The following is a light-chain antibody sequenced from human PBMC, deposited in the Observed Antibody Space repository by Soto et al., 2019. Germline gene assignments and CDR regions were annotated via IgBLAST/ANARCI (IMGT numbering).Light chain of an antibody. CDR1: QSISSS. CDR2: DAS. Sequence: EIVLTQSPATLSLSPGERATLSCRASQSISSSLAWYQQKPGQAPRLLIYDASTRATGFPARFSGSGSGTAFTLTIGSLEPEDFAVYYCQQRSEWPRTFGQGTKVEI. V-gene: IGKV3-11*01. J-gene: IGKJ1*01. CDR3: QQRSEWPRT.